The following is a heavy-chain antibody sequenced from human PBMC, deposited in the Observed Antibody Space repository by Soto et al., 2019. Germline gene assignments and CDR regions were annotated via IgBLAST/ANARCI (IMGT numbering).Heavy chain of an antibody. J-gene: IGHJ4*02. CDR1: GFSFSISP. CDR2: ISYDGTNK. Sequence: GGSLRLSCAASGFSFSISPMHWVRQAPGKGPEWVALISYDGTNKFYADSVKGRFAISRDNSKSTLYLQVDSLRPEDAAVYYCARDPKTSGGQHWAFNYFDSWGQGTLVTVSS. CDR3: ARDPKTSGGQHWAFNYFDS. D-gene: IGHD7-27*01. V-gene: IGHV3-30*09.